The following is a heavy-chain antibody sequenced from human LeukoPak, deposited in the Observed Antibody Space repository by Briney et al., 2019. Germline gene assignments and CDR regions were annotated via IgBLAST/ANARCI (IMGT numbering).Heavy chain of an antibody. V-gene: IGHV4-61*01. CDR1: GGSISSGRYY. Sequence: PSETLSLTCTVSGGSISSGRYYWTWIRQPPGKGLEWIGFIFYSGATNYNPSLKSRVTISVDTSKNQFSLKLSSVTAADTAVYYCASGGWNKFDYWGQGTLVTVSS. J-gene: IGHJ4*02. D-gene: IGHD2-15*01. CDR2: IFYSGAT. CDR3: ASGGWNKFDY.